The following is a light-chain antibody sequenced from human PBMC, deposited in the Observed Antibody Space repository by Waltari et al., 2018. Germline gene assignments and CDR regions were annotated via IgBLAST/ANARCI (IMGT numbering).Light chain of an antibody. V-gene: IGKV4-1*01. Sequence: IVMTQSPDSLAVSLGARATINCKSSQSVLSSTNNKNYLAWYQQKPGQPPKLLIYWASARESGVPDRFSGSGSGTDFTLTISSLQAEDVAVYYCQQYYTTPETFGPGTKVDIK. J-gene: IGKJ3*01. CDR2: WAS. CDR1: QSVLSSTNNKNY. CDR3: QQYYTTPET.